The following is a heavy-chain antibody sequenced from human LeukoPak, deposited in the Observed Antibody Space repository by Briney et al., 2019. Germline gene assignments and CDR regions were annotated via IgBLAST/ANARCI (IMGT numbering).Heavy chain of an antibody. CDR3: ARSVDSSSWYPFDY. CDR1: GYSISSGYH. V-gene: IGHV4-38-2*01. CDR2: VYRSGTT. J-gene: IGHJ4*02. Sequence: SETLSLTCVVSGYSISSGYHWGWIRQPPGKGLEWIGSVYRSGTTYYDPSLKSRVTISVDTSKNQISLKVRSVTAADTAVYYCARSVDSSSWYPFDYWGQGTLVTVSS. D-gene: IGHD6-13*01.